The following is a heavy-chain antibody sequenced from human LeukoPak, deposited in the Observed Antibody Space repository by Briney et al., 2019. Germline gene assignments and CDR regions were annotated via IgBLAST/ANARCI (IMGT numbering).Heavy chain of an antibody. CDR2: IYHSGST. D-gene: IGHD2-15*01. J-gene: IGHJ4*02. Sequence: SETLSLTCAVSGGSISSGGYSWSWIRQPPGKGLEWIGYIYHSGSTYYNPSLKSRVTISVDTSKNQFSLKLNSVTAADTAVYYCARAFGCSGGTCYRFFDYWGQGTLVTVSS. CDR3: ARAFGCSGGTCYRFFDY. CDR1: GGSISSGGYS. V-gene: IGHV4-30-2*01.